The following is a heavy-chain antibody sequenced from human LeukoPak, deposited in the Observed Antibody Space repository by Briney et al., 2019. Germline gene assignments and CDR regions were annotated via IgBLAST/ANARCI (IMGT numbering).Heavy chain of an antibody. V-gene: IGHV1-2*06. CDR2: INPNSGGT. D-gene: IGHD1-26*01. CDR1: GYTFTGYY. J-gene: IGHJ4*02. Sequence: ASVKVSCKASGYTFTGYYMHWVRQAPGQGLEWMGRINPNSGGTNYAQKFQGRVTMTRDTSIGTAYMELSRLRSDDAAVYYCARAKIVGATDLDYWGQGTLVTVSS. CDR3: ARAKIVGATDLDY.